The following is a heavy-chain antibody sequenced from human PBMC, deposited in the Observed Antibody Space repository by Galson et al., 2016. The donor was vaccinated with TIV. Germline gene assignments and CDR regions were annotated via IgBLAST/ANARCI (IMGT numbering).Heavy chain of an antibody. D-gene: IGHD2-15*01. Sequence: PALVKPTQTLTLTCTFSGFSLTTRGVGEAWIRQPPRKALEWLAFIYWDEDKRYAPSLRNRLTVTKDPSKNQVVLTLTDMDPADTGTYYCAHRKTGSRPLDAFDIWGQGTMVTVSS. V-gene: IGHV2-5*05. CDR3: AHRKTGSRPLDAFDI. J-gene: IGHJ3*02. CDR2: IYWDEDK. CDR1: GFSLTTRGVG.